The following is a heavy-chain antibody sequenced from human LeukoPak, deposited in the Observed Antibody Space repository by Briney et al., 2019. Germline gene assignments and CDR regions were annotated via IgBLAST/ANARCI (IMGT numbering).Heavy chain of an antibody. CDR2: INHSGGT. Sequence: SETLSLTCAVYGGSFSGYYWSWIRQPPGKGLEWIGEINHSGGTNYNPSLKSRVTISVDTSKNQFSLKLSSVTAADTAVYYCARGGIWYYYDSSGYYDAFDIWGQGTMVTVSS. D-gene: IGHD3-22*01. V-gene: IGHV4-34*01. CDR3: ARGGIWYYYDSSGYYDAFDI. CDR1: GGSFSGYY. J-gene: IGHJ3*02.